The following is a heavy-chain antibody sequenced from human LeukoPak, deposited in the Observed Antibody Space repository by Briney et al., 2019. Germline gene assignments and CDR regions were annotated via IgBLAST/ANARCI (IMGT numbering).Heavy chain of an antibody. Sequence: GALRLSCAASGFTFSSYAMHWVRQAPGKGLEWVAVISYDGSNKYYADSVKGRFTISRDNSKNTLYLQMDSLRAEDTAVYYCASLYSSSSGYYYYYGMDVWGQGTTVTVSS. CDR2: ISYDGSNK. D-gene: IGHD6-6*01. CDR1: GFTFSSYA. V-gene: IGHV3-30-3*01. CDR3: ASLYSSSSGYYYYYGMDV. J-gene: IGHJ6*02.